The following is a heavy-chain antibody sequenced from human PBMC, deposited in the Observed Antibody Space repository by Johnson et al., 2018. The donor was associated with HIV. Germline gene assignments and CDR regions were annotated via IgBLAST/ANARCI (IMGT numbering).Heavy chain of an antibody. Sequence: GGGVVQPGRSLRLSCAASGFTFSSYAMHWVRQAPGKGLEWVAVISYDGSNKYYADSVKGRFTISRDNSKNTLYLQMNSLRAEDTAVYYCAREGIGHSSSWFRYAFDIWGQGTMVTVSS. J-gene: IGHJ3*02. CDR3: AREGIGHSSSWFRYAFDI. CDR1: GFTFSSYA. CDR2: ISYDGSNK. V-gene: IGHV3-30*04. D-gene: IGHD6-13*01.